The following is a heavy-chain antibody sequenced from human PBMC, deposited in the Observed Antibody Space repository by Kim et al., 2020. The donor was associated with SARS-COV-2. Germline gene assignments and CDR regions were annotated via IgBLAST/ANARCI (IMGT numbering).Heavy chain of an antibody. Sequence: GGSLRLSCAASGFTVSSNYMSWVRQAPGKGLEWVSIIYSSGRMYYADSVKGRFTISRDNSKNTLYLQLNSLRAEDTAVYYCARGSVTGYWYFDLCGRGTL. V-gene: IGHV3-53*01. J-gene: IGHJ2*01. CDR3: ARGSVTGYWYFDL. CDR1: GFTVSSNY. D-gene: IGHD1-20*01. CDR2: IYSSGRM.